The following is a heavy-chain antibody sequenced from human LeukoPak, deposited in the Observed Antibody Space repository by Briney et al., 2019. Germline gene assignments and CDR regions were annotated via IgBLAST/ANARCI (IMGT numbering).Heavy chain of an antibody. V-gene: IGHV4-30-2*01. CDR2: IYHSGST. CDR3: ARNPPYDSSGFDY. Sequence: SQTLSLTCTVSGGSISSGDYYWSWIRQPPGKGLEWIGYIYHSGSTYYNPSLKSRVTISVDRSKNQFSLKLSSVTAADTAVYYCARNPPYDSSGFDYWGQGTLVTVSS. D-gene: IGHD3-22*01. CDR1: GGSISSGDYY. J-gene: IGHJ4*02.